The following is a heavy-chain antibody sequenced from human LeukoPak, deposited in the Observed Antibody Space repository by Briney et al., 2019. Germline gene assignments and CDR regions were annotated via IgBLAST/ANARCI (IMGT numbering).Heavy chain of an antibody. V-gene: IGHV1-2*02. Sequence: ASVKVSCKASGYTFTGYYMHWVRQAPGQGLEWMGWINPNTGGTNYAQKFQGRVTMTRDTSISTAYMELSRLRSDDTAVYYCAKGAAGGTGYYYCYYMDVWGRGTTVTVSS. CDR2: INPNTGGT. J-gene: IGHJ6*03. CDR1: GYTFTGYY. CDR3: AKGAAGGTGYYYCYYMDV. D-gene: IGHD6-13*01.